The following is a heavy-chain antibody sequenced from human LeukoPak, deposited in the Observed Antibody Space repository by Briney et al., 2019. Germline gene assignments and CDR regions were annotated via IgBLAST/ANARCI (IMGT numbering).Heavy chain of an antibody. Sequence: ASVKVSCKASGYTFTNYYIHWVRQAPGQGLEWMGCINTNSGATNYAQNFQGRVTMTRDTSINTAYMELSSLRSADTAVYYCGRGVKTFDPWGQGTLVTVSS. CDR3: GRGVKTFDP. J-gene: IGHJ5*02. CDR1: GYTFTNYY. CDR2: INTNSGAT. V-gene: IGHV1-2*02.